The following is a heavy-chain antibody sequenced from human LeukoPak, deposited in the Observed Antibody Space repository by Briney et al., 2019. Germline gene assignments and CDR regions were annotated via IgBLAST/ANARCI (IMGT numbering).Heavy chain of an antibody. CDR1: GFTFSSYG. CDR3: ARLSGYAFDI. D-gene: IGHD2/OR15-2a*01. CDR2: IWYDGSDK. V-gene: IGHV3-33*01. Sequence: GGSLRLSCAPSGFTFSSYGFHWVRQAPGKGLEWVAVIWYDGSDKYYADSVKGQLTISRDNSKNTLYLQMNSLRAEDTAVYYCARLSGYAFDIWGPGTMVTVSS. J-gene: IGHJ3*02.